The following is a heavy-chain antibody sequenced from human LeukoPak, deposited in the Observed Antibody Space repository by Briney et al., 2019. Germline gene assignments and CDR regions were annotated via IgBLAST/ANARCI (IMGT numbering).Heavy chain of an antibody. CDR2: ITSGSKYI. CDR3: ARDEETVAGLNGFDL. Sequence: GGSLRLSCAASEFAFSSYSMNWFRQAPGKGLEWVASITSGSKYIFYADSVRGRFTISRDNAENSLFLHTKSLRADDTAVHYCARDEETVAGLNGFDLWGQGTLVTVSS. V-gene: IGHV3-21*01. D-gene: IGHD6-19*01. J-gene: IGHJ4*02. CDR1: EFAFSSYS.